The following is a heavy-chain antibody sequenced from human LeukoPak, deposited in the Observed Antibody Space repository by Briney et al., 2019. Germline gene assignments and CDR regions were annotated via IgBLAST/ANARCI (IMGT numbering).Heavy chain of an antibody. J-gene: IGHJ6*02. D-gene: IGHD6-19*01. CDR3: ARAGVIAVPGKPLYYGMDV. V-gene: IGHV3-74*01. CDR1: GNYW. Sequence: GGSLRLSCAASGNYWMHWVRQVPGKGLVWVSHINSDGSWTSYADSVKGRFTISRDNSKNTLYLQMNSLRAEDTAVYYCARAGVIAVPGKPLYYGMDVWGQGTTVTVSS. CDR2: INSDGSWT.